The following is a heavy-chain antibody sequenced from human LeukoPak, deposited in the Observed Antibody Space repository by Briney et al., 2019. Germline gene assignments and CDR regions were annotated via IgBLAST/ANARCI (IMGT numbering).Heavy chain of an antibody. Sequence: SETLSLTCTVSGGSISSYYWSWIRQPAGKGLEWIGRIYTSGSTNYNPSLKSRVTMSVDTSKNQFSLKLSSVTAADTAVYYCARVRYYDILTGRGYYYYYMDVWGKGTTVTISS. CDR3: ARVRYYDILTGRGYYYYYMDV. V-gene: IGHV4-4*07. D-gene: IGHD3-9*01. CDR1: GGSISSYY. J-gene: IGHJ6*03. CDR2: IYTSGST.